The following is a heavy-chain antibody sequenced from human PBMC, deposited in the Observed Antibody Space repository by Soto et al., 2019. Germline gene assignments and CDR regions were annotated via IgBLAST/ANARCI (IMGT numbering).Heavy chain of an antibody. CDR3: AREIEDTMIAGGWFDP. J-gene: IGHJ5*02. V-gene: IGHV3-21*01. D-gene: IGHD3-22*01. CDR1: GFTFSSYS. CDR2: ISSSSSYI. Sequence: GGSLRLSCAASGFTFSSYSMNWVRQAPGKGLEWVSSISSSSSYIYYADSVKGRFTISRDNAKNSLYLQMNSLRAEDTAVYYCAREIEDTMIAGGWFDPWGQGTLVTVS.